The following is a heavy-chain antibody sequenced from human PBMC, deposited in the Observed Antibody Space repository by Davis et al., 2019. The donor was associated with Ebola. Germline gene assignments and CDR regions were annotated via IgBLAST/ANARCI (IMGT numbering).Heavy chain of an antibody. CDR2: ISRSSSTI. Sequence: GESLKISCAASGFTFSKYSMNWVRQAPGKGLEWVSYISRSSSTIYYADSVKGRFTISRDNAKNSLYLQMNSLRDDDTAVYYCARESEGGTVGSNIASRGAEDWGQGTLVTVSS. CDR1: GFTFSKYS. J-gene: IGHJ4*02. D-gene: IGHD6-6*01. CDR3: ARESEGGTVGSNIASRGAED. V-gene: IGHV3-48*02.